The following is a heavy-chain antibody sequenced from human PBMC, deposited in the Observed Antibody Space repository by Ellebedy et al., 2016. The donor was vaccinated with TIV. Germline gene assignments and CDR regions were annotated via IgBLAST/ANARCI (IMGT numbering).Heavy chain of an antibody. V-gene: IGHV3-66*01. D-gene: IGHD2-21*01. CDR2: LYPDAKT. J-gene: IGHJ5*02. Sequence: PGGSLRLSCEASGIIVSDYFMNWVRQAPGKGLEWVSVLYPDAKTNYTDSVNGRFIVSKDSSKNTLYLQMNSLTAEDTAVYYCARDPGGGGDFGYNWFDPWGQGTLVTVSS. CDR3: ARDPGGGGDFGYNWFDP. CDR1: GIIVSDYF.